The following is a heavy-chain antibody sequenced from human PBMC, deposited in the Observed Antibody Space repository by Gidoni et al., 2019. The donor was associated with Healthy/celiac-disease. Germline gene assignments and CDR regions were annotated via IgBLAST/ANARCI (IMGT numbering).Heavy chain of an antibody. V-gene: IGHV4-34*01. J-gene: IGHJ4*02. CDR3: ARDGYYFDY. Sequence: QVQLQQWGAGLLKPSETLSLPCAVYGGSFSGYYWSWIRQPPGKGLEWIGEINHSGSTNYNPSLKSRVTISVDTSKNQFSLKLSSVTAADTAVYYCARDGYYFDYWGQGTLVTVSS. D-gene: IGHD3-10*01. CDR1: GGSFSGYY. CDR2: INHSGST.